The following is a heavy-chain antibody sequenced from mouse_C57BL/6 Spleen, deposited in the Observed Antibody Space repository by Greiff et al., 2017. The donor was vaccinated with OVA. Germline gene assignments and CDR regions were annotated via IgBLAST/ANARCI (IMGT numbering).Heavy chain of an antibody. Sequence: VKLQESGPELVKPGASVKISCKASGYAFSSSWMNWVKQRPGKGLEWIGRIYPGDGDTNYNGKFKGKATLTADKSSSTAYMQLSSLTSEDSAVYFCATMVTTHYFDYWGQGTTLTVSS. CDR3: ATMVTTHYFDY. V-gene: IGHV1-82*01. CDR2: IYPGDGDT. CDR1: GYAFSSSW. J-gene: IGHJ2*01. D-gene: IGHD2-1*01.